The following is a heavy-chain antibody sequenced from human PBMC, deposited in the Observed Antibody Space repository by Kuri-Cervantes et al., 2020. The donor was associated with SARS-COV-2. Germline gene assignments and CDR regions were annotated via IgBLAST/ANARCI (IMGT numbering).Heavy chain of an antibody. Sequence: GESLNISCAASGFTFGSYRMSWVRQAPGKVLEWVANIKQDGSEKYYVETVKGRFTISRDNAKNSLYLQMNSLRAEDTAVYYCAREGFQYQLLRGAYFDYWGQGTLVTVSS. V-gene: IGHV3-7*05. CDR2: IKQDGSEK. D-gene: IGHD2-2*01. CDR1: GFTFGSYR. CDR3: AREGFQYQLLRGAYFDY. J-gene: IGHJ4*02.